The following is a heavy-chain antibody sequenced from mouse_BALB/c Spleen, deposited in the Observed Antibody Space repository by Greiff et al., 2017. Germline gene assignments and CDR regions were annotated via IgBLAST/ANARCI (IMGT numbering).Heavy chain of an antibody. D-gene: IGHD2-14*01. Sequence: VQLQQSGPELVKPGASVKMSCKASGYTFTSYVMHWVKQKPGQGLEWIGYINPYNDGTKYNEKFKGKATLTSDKSSSTAYMELSSLTSEDSAVYYCARGEVRKVYAMDYWGQGTSVTVSS. V-gene: IGHV1-14*01. J-gene: IGHJ4*01. CDR2: INPYNDGT. CDR3: ARGEVRKVYAMDY. CDR1: GYTFTSYV.